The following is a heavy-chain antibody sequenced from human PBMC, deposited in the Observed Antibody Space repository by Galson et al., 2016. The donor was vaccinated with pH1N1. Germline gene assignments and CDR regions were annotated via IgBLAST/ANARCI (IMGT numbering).Heavy chain of an antibody. V-gene: IGHV4-59*11. CDR1: DGSISSHY. Sequence: TLSLTCTVSDGSISSHYWSWLRQSPGKGPEWIAYIYYTGSTKYNPSLKSRVTISVDTSKKQFSLKLSSVTAVDAAVYYCARMAVAGVLSLYAFDVWGHGTLVTVSS. J-gene: IGHJ3*01. CDR3: ARMAVAGVLSLYAFDV. D-gene: IGHD6-19*01. CDR2: IYYTGST.